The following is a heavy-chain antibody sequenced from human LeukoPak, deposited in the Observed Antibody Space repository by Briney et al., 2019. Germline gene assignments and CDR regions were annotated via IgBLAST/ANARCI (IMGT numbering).Heavy chain of an antibody. V-gene: IGHV4-39*01. J-gene: IGHJ5*02. D-gene: IGHD3-10*01. CDR2: IYYSGTT. Sequence: SETLSLTCTVSGGSISSSSYYWGWIRQPPGKGLEWIGNIYYSGTTYYNPSLKSRVTISIDTSKNQFSLKLSSVTAADTAVYYCARRRGITLNWFDPWGQGTLVTVSS. CDR3: ARRRGITLNWFDP. CDR1: GGSISSSSYY.